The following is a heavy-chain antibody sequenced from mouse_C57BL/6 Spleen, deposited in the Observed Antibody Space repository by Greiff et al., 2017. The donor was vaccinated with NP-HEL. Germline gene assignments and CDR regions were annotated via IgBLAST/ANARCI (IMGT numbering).Heavy chain of an antibody. J-gene: IGHJ2*01. V-gene: IGHV1-50*01. D-gene: IGHD6-5*01. CDR1: GYTFTSYW. CDR2: IDPSDSYT. CDR3: AMSYYAVYFDY. Sequence: QVQLQQPGAELVKPGASVKLSCKASGYTFTSYWMQWVKQRPGQGLEWIGEIDPSDSYTNYNQKFKGKATLTVDTSSSTAYMQLSSLTSEDSAVYYCAMSYYAVYFDYWGQGTTLTVSS.